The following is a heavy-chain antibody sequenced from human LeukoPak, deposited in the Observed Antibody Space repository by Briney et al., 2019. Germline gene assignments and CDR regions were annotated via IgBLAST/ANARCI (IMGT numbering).Heavy chain of an antibody. Sequence: PGGSLRLSCAASGFTFSSYATRWVRQAPGKGLEWVSAISGSGGSTYYADSVKGRFTISRDNSKNTLYLQMNSLRAEDTAVYYCAKRRAVAGRIGDFDYWGQGTLVTVSS. CDR1: GFTFSSYA. D-gene: IGHD6-19*01. CDR2: ISGSGGST. V-gene: IGHV3-23*01. J-gene: IGHJ4*02. CDR3: AKRRAVAGRIGDFDY.